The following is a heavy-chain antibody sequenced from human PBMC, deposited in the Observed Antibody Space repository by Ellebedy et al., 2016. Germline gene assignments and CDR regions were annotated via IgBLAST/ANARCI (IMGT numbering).Heavy chain of an antibody. Sequence: SETLSLXXAVSGGSISSGGYSWSWIRQPPGKGLEWIGYIYHSGSTYNNPSLKSRVTISVDRSKNQFSLKLSSVTAADTAVYYCARESYRAVAGTNYFDYWGQGTLVTVSS. V-gene: IGHV4-30-2*01. CDR2: IYHSGST. CDR1: GGSISSGGYS. J-gene: IGHJ4*02. CDR3: ARESYRAVAGTNYFDY. D-gene: IGHD6-19*01.